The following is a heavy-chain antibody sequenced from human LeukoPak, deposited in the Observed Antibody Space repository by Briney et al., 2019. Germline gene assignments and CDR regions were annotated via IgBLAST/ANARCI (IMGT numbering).Heavy chain of an antibody. CDR1: GYTFTSYG. V-gene: IGHV1-18*01. Sequence: ASVKVSCKASGYTFTSYGISWVRQAPGQGLEWMGWISACNGNTNYAQKLQGRVTMTTDTSTSTAYMELRSLRSDDTAVYYCARDRWSYDSSGYYDAYYFDYWGQGTLVTVSS. CDR2: ISACNGNT. J-gene: IGHJ4*02. CDR3: ARDRWSYDSSGYYDAYYFDY. D-gene: IGHD3-22*01.